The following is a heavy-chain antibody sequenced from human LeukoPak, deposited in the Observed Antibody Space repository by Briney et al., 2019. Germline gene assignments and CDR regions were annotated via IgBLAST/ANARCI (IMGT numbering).Heavy chain of an antibody. Sequence: SETLSLTCTVSGGSISSYYWSWIRQPPGKGLEWIGYIYSSGSTNYNPSLKSRVTISVDTSKNQFSLKLSSVTAADTAVYYCARTYSSSSHFDYWGQGTLVTLSS. CDR1: GGSISSYY. CDR2: IYSSGST. CDR3: ARTYSSSSHFDY. V-gene: IGHV4-4*09. J-gene: IGHJ4*02. D-gene: IGHD6-6*01.